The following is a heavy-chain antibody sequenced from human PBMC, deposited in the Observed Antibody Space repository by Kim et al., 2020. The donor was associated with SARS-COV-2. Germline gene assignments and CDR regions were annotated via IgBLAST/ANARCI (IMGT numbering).Heavy chain of an antibody. D-gene: IGHD3-10*01. CDR2: IYYSGST. V-gene: IGHV4-59*01. J-gene: IGHJ4*02. CDR1: GGSISSYY. CDR3: ARARGGY. Sequence: SETLSLTCTVSGGSISSYYWSWIRQPPGKGLEWIGYIYYSGSTNYNPSLKSRVTISVDTSKNQFSLKLSSVTAADTAVYYCARARGGYWGQGTLLTVPS.